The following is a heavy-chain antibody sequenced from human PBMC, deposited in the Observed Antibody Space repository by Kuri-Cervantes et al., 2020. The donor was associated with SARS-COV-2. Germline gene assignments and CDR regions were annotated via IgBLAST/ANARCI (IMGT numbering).Heavy chain of an antibody. CDR1: GGSISSSSYY. Sequence: GSLRLSCTVSGGSISSSSYYWSWIRQPPGKGLEWIGSIYYSGSTYYNPSLKSRVTISVDTSKNQFSLKLSSVTAADTAVYYCARHGTGYDFWSGYYGEDYWGQGTLVTVSS. CDR3: ARHGTGYDFWSGYYGEDY. V-gene: IGHV4-39*01. D-gene: IGHD3-3*01. CDR2: IYYSGST. J-gene: IGHJ4*02.